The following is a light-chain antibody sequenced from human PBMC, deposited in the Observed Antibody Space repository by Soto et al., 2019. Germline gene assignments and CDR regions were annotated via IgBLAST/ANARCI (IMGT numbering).Light chain of an antibody. CDR3: QQYNAYPWT. CDR1: QSIGKH. J-gene: IGKJ1*01. CDR2: KAS. Sequence: DIQMTQSPSSLSASVGDRVTITCRASQSIGKHLNWYQQKPGKAPKLLIYKASTLESGVPSNFSGSGSGTEFSLTISSLQPEDFATYYCQQYNAYPWTFGQGTKVDIK. V-gene: IGKV1-5*03.